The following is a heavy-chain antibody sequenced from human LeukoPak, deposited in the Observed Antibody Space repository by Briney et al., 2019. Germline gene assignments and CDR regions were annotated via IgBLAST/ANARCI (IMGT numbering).Heavy chain of an antibody. CDR1: GYTFTSYG. CDR3: ARDLEDGGNSS. V-gene: IGHV1-18*01. D-gene: IGHD4-23*01. J-gene: IGHJ4*02. Sequence: ASVKVSCTAPGYTFTSYGISWVRQAPGQGLEWMGWISAYNGNTNYAQKLQGRVTMTTDTSTSTAYMELRSLRSDDTAVYYCARDLEDGGNSSWGQGTLVTVSS. CDR2: ISAYNGNT.